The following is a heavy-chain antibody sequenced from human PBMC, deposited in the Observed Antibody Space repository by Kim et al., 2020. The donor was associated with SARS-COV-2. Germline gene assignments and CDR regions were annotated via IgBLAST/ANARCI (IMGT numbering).Heavy chain of an antibody. J-gene: IGHJ4*02. Sequence: GSLRLSCAASGFTFSDYWMHWVRQAPGKGLVWVSRISSDGSSKGYADSVKGRFTISRDNAKSTLYLQMNSLRDEDTAVYYCATNRYCSGGKCYWGQGTLVTVSS. CDR1: GFTFSDYW. D-gene: IGHD2-15*01. V-gene: IGHV3-74*01. CDR3: ATNRYCSGGKCY. CDR2: ISSDGSSK.